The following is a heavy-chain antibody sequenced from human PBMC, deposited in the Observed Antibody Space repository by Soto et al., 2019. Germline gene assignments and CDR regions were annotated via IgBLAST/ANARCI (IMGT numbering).Heavy chain of an antibody. J-gene: IGHJ5*02. V-gene: IGHV1-18*01. Sequence: ASVKVSCKASGYTFTSYGISWVRQAPGQGLEWMGWISAYNGNTNYAQKLQGRVTMTTDTSTSTACMELRSLRSDDTAVYYCARDPAAGNFAWFDPWGQGTRVTVSS. D-gene: IGHD6-13*01. CDR3: ARDPAAGNFAWFDP. CDR2: ISAYNGNT. CDR1: GYTFTSYG.